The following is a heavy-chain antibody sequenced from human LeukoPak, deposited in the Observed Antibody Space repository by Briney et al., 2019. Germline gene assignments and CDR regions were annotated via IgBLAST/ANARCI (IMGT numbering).Heavy chain of an antibody. Sequence: GASVKVSCKVSGYTLTELSMHWVRQAPGKGLEWMGGFDPEDGETIYAQKFQGRVTMTEDTSTGTAYMELSSLRSEDTAVYYCATEKIDLRYLRGFDPWGQGTLVTVSS. CDR1: GYTLTELS. CDR3: ATEKIDLRYLRGFDP. D-gene: IGHD3-9*01. CDR2: FDPEDGET. V-gene: IGHV1-24*01. J-gene: IGHJ5*02.